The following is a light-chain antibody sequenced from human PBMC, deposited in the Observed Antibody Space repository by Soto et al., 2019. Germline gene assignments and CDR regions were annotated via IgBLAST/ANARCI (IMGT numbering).Light chain of an antibody. Sequence: EIVLTQSPASLSLYPVEIATLSCRASQSVSSYLAWYQQKPGQAPRLLIYDASNRATGIPARFSGSGSGTDFTLTISSLEPEDFAVYYCQQRSNWPITFGQGTRLEI. V-gene: IGKV3-11*01. CDR1: QSVSSY. CDR2: DAS. J-gene: IGKJ5*01. CDR3: QQRSNWPIT.